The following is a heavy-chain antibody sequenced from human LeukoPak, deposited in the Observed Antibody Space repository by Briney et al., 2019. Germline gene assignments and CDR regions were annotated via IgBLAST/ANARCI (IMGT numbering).Heavy chain of an antibody. J-gene: IGHJ3*02. D-gene: IGHD3-10*01. CDR3: ARDRYYGSGRGAFDT. V-gene: IGHV1-2*02. CDR2: INPNSGGT. CDR1: GYTFTGYY. Sequence: GASVKVSCKASGYTFTGYYMHWVRQAPGQGLEWMGWINPNSGGTNYAQKFQGRVTMTRDTSISTAYMELSRLRSDDTAVYYCARDRYYGSGRGAFDTWGQGTMVTVSS.